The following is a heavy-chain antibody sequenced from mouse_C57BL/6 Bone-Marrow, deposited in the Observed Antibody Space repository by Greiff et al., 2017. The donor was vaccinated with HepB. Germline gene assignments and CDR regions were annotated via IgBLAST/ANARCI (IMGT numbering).Heavy chain of an antibody. CDR3: ARSLYKDAMDY. J-gene: IGHJ4*01. D-gene: IGHD1-1*01. V-gene: IGHV7-3*01. Sequence: EVKLVESGGGLVQPGGSLSLSCAASGFTFTDYYMSWVRQPPGKALEWLGFIRNKANGYTTEYSASVKGRFTISRDNSQSILYLQMNAQRAEDSATYYCARSLYKDAMDYWGQGTSVTVSS. CDR2: IRNKANGYTT. CDR1: GFTFTDYY.